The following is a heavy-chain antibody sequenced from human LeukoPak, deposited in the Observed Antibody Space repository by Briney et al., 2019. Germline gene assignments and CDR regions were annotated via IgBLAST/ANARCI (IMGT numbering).Heavy chain of an antibody. J-gene: IGHJ3*02. CDR1: RFTFSSYW. CDR3: AKGPIYDILTGWRKTHNAFDI. D-gene: IGHD3-9*01. CDR2: ISSSGSTI. Sequence: GGSLRLSCAASRFTFSSYWMSWVRQAPGKGLEWVSYISSSGSTIYYADSVKGRFTISRDNSKNTLYLQMNSLRAEDTAVYYCAKGPIYDILTGWRKTHNAFDIWGQGTMVTVSS. V-gene: IGHV3-48*01.